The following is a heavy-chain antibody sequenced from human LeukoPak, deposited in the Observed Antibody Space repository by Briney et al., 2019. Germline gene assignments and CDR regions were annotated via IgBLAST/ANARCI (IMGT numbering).Heavy chain of an antibody. CDR2: IKQDGSEK. V-gene: IGHV3-7*01. J-gene: IGHJ6*02. CDR1: GFTFSSYA. CDR3: ARHDCSSTSCYYYYYYYGMDV. D-gene: IGHD2-2*01. Sequence: GGSLRLSCAASGFTFSSYAMSWVRQAPGKGLEWVANIKQDGSEKYYVDSVKGRFTISRDNAKNSLYLQMNSLRAEDTAVYYCARHDCSSTSCYYYYYYYGMDVWGQGTTVTVSS.